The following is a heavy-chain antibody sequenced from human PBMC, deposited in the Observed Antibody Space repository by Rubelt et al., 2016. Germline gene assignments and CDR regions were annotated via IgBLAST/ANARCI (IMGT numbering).Heavy chain of an antibody. D-gene: IGHD5-18*01. V-gene: IGHV1-18*04. CDR2: ISAYNGNT. Sequence: QVQLVQSGAEVKKPGASVRVSCKASEYTFTDYYIHWVRQAPGQGLEWMGWISAYNGNTNYAQKFQGRVTMTTDTSTSTAYMELRRLKSDDTAVYYGARTGGVGGYSYGYPLYWGQGTLVTVSS. CDR3: ARTGGVGGYSYGYPLY. CDR1: EYTFTDYY. J-gene: IGHJ4*02.